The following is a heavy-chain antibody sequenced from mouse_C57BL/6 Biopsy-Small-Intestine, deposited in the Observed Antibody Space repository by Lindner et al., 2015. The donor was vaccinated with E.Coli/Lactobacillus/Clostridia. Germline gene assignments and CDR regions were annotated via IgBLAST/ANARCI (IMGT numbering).Heavy chain of an antibody. V-gene: IGHV1-39*01. D-gene: IGHD4-1*01. Sequence: VQLQESGAELVKPGASVKISCKASGYSFTGYNMNWVKQSHGKSLEWIGNINPYYGSTSYNQKFKGKATLTVDKSPSTAYMQLNSLTSEDSAVYYCARDSIAGTGFAYWGQGTLVTVSA. CDR1: GYSFTGYN. J-gene: IGHJ3*01. CDR2: INPYYGST. CDR3: ARDSIAGTGFAY.